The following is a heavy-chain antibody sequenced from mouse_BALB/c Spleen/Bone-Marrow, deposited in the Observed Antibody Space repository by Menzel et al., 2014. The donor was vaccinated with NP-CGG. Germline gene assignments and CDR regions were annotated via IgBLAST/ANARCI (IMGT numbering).Heavy chain of an antibody. CDR2: IRNKANGYTT. J-gene: IGHJ2*01. V-gene: IGHV7-3*02. CDR1: WFTFTDYY. CDR3: AREMGFLLVDA. D-gene: IGHD1-1*01. Sequence: EVKLVESGGGLVQPGGSLRLSCATSWFTFTDYYMNWVRQPPGKALEWLAFIRNKANGYTTEYSASVKGRFTISRDISQSILYLHMNPLRPDEIATCSGAREMGFLLVDAWGHPTTITAS.